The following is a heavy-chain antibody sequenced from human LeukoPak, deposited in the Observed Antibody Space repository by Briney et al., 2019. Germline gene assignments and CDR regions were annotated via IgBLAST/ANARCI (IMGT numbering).Heavy chain of an antibody. CDR1: GYTLTELS. CDR2: FDPEDGET. V-gene: IGHV1-24*01. J-gene: IGHJ4*01. CDR3: ATATNYYGSGSYYPKFYDY. Sequence: ASVKVSCKVSGYTLTELSMHWVRQAPGKGLEWMGGFDPEDGETIYAQKFQGRVTMTEDTSTDTAYMELSSLRSEDTAVYYCATATNYYGSGSYYPKFYDYWGQGTLVTVSS. D-gene: IGHD3-10*01.